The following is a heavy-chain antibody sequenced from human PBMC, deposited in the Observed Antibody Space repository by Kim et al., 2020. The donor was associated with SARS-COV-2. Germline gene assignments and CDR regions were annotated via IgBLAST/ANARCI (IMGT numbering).Heavy chain of an antibody. Sequence: GGSLRLSCAASGFTFSDYYMSWIRQAPGKGLEWVSYISSSSSYTNYADSVKGRFTISRDNAKNSLYLQMNSLRAEDTAVYYCARDSQWLYYYYYGMDVWGQGTTVTVSS. V-gene: IGHV3-11*05. D-gene: IGHD3-22*01. CDR2: ISSSSSYT. CDR3: ARDSQWLYYYYYGMDV. J-gene: IGHJ6*02. CDR1: GFTFSDYY.